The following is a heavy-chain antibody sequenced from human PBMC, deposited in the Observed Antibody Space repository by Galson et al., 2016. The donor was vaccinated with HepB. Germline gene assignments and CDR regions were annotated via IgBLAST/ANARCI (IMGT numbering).Heavy chain of an antibody. CDR1: GVSTNSYY. D-gene: IGHD5-12*01. CDR2: VSYSGSP. J-gene: IGHJ2*01. CDR3: ARDRGQDGGYDWYFDL. V-gene: IGHV4-59*01. Sequence: SETLSLTCTVSGVSTNSYYWSWIRQPPGKGLEWIGYVSYSGSPNYNPSLKSRVTISTDTPKNQVSLKLSSVTAAATAVYYCARDRGQDGGYDWYFDLWGRGTLVTVSS.